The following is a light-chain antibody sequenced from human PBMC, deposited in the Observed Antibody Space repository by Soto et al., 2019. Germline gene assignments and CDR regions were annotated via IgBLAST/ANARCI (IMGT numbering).Light chain of an antibody. CDR3: RQYNSYPGT. CDR2: DAS. CDR1: QSISSW. V-gene: IGKV1-5*01. J-gene: IGKJ2*01. Sequence: DIQMTQSPSTLSASVGDRVTITCRASQSISSWLAWYQQKPGKAPKLLIYDASSLESGVPSRFSGSGYGTEFTLTISSLQPDDFATYYCRQYNSYPGTFGQGTKLEIK.